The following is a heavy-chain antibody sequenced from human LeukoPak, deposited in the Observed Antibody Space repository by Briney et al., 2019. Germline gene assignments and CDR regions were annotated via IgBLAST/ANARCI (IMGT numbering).Heavy chain of an antibody. D-gene: IGHD6-13*01. CDR3: ARAAAAAIFDY. J-gene: IGHJ4*02. CDR1: GGSFNGYY. CDR2: INHSGST. V-gene: IGHV4-34*01. Sequence: SETLSLTCAVYGGSFNGYYWSWIRQPPGKGLEWIGEINHSGSTNYNPSLKSRVAISVDTSKNQFSLKLSSVTAADTAVYYCARAAAAAIFDYWGQGTLVTVSS.